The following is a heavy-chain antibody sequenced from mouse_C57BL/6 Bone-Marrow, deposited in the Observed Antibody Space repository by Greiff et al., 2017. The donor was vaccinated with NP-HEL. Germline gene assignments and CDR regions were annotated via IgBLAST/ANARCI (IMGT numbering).Heavy chain of an antibody. CDR1: GYTFTSYV. Sequence: QLQESGPELVKPGASVKLSCKASGYTFTSYVMHWVKQKPGQGLEWIGYIYPYNDGTKYNEKFKGKATLTSDKSSSTAYMELSSLTSEDSAVYYCARPNYYGSTLCFWGQGTLVTVSA. D-gene: IGHD1-1*01. V-gene: IGHV1-14*01. J-gene: IGHJ3*01. CDR2: IYPYNDGT. CDR3: ARPNYYGSTLCF.